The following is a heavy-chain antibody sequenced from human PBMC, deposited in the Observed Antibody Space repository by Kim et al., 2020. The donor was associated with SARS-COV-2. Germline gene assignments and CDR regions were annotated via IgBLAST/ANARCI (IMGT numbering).Heavy chain of an antibody. J-gene: IGHJ4*02. Sequence: ASVKVSCKASGYTFTGYYMHWVRQAPGQGLEWMGWINPNSGGTNYTQKFQGRVTMTRDTSISTAYMELSRLRSDDTAVYYCARDLGKQGIAAADGYWGQGTLVTVSS. CDR3: ARDLGKQGIAAADGY. V-gene: IGHV1-2*02. D-gene: IGHD6-13*01. CDR1: GYTFTGYY. CDR2: INPNSGGT.